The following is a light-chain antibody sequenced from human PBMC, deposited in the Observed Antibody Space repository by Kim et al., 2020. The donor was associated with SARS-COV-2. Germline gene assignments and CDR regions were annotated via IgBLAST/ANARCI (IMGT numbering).Light chain of an antibody. J-gene: IGKJ2*01. Sequence: EIVLTQSPDTLSLSPGERATLSCRASHGVASRYLAWYQVKPGQAPRLLIFGASSWATGVPDRFTGSGSGTDFTLTISSLEPEDSAVYYCNQDVTLPDTFGQGPKLEI. CDR2: GAS. V-gene: IGKV3-20*01. CDR1: HGVASRY. CDR3: NQDVTLPDT.